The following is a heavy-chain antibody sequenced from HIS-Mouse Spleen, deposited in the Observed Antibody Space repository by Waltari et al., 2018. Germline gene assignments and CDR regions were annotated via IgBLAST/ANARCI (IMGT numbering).Heavy chain of an antibody. CDR2: IYYSGST. Sequence: QLQLQESGPGLVKPSETLSLTCTVSGGSISSSSYYWGWIRQPPGKGLEWIGSIYYSGSTSYNPYLTSRVTISVDTSKNQFSLKLSSVTAADTAVYYCAREIPYSSSWYDWYFDLWGRGTLVTVSS. CDR3: AREIPYSSSWYDWYFDL. CDR1: GGSISSSSYY. D-gene: IGHD6-13*01. V-gene: IGHV4-39*07. J-gene: IGHJ2*01.